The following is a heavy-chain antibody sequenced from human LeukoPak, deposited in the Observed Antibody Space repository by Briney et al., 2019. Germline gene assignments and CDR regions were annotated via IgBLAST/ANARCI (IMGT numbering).Heavy chain of an antibody. CDR2: IHPGDSDT. CDR3: ARDLAAAQNAFDI. CDR1: GYTFTSNW. Sequence: GESLKISCQGSGYTFTSNWIGWVRQMPGKGLEWMGIIHPGDSDTRYSPSFQGQVIISVDKTISTAYLQWSTLKASDTAMYYCARDLAAAQNAFDIWGQGTMVTISS. J-gene: IGHJ3*02. D-gene: IGHD6-25*01. V-gene: IGHV5-51*01.